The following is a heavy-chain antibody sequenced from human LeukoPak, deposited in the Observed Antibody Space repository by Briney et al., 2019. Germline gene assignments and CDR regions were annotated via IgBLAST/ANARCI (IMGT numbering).Heavy chain of an antibody. D-gene: IGHD1-14*01. CDR3: ASETNGRHYDY. CDR2: IGPTGSDR. J-gene: IGHJ4*02. CDR1: GLTFSTSG. V-gene: IGHV3-21*06. Sequence: GGSLRLSCTASGLTFSTSGFNWVRRAPGKGLEWVASIGPTGSDRYHADSIKGRFTISRDNANNFLYLQMNSLRAEDTAVYYCASETNGRHYDYWGQGTLLTVSS.